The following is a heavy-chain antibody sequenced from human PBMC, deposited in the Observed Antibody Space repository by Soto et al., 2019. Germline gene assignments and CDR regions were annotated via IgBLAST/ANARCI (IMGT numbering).Heavy chain of an antibody. CDR1: GGSISSYY. J-gene: IGHJ4*02. Sequence: SETLSLTCTVSGGSISSYYWSWIRQPPGKGLEWIGYIYYSGSTNYNPSLKSRVTISVDTSKNQFSLKLSSVTAADTAVYYCARDVTVYGSGSYGLDYWGQGTLVTVSS. CDR2: IYYSGST. D-gene: IGHD3-10*01. V-gene: IGHV4-59*01. CDR3: ARDVTVYGSGSYGLDY.